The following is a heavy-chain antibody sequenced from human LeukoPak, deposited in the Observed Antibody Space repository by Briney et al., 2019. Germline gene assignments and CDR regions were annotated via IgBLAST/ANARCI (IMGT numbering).Heavy chain of an antibody. J-gene: IGHJ6*02. CDR1: GDTFTNYA. CDR3: AEGCSRIDCSYYFYPYGMDV. D-gene: IGHD2-2*01. CDR2: INTNTGHP. Sequence: GASVKVSCKASGDTFTNYAINWVRQAPGQGLEWVGWINTNTGHPTYAQDFTGRFVFSLDTSVSTAYLQISSLEAEDTAIYYCAEGCSRIDCSYYFYPYGMDVWGQGTSVTVSS. V-gene: IGHV7-4-1*02.